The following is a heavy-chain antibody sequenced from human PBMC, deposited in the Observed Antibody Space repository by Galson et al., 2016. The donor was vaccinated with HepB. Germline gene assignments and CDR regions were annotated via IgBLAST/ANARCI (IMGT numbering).Heavy chain of an antibody. CDR1: GFSFSNSG. CDR2: LTRSGDAT. CDR3: GKHGGFDY. J-gene: IGHJ4*02. D-gene: IGHD3-16*01. V-gene: IGHV3-23*01. Sequence: SLRLSCAASGFSFSNSGMSWVRQAPGRGLEWVSGLTRSGDATHYADFVKGRFTIASDNSKNTLYLYMNNLTAGDTAIYYCGKHGGFDYWGQGALVTVSS.